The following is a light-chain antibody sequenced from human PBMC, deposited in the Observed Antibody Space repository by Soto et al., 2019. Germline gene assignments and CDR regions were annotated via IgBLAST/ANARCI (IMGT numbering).Light chain of an antibody. V-gene: IGLV2-14*01. CDR2: AVS. J-gene: IGLJ1*01. Sequence: QSVLTQPASVSGSPGQSITISCTGTSSDVGDYNYVSWYQHHPGKAPKLIIYAVSNRPSGVSNRFSASKSGNTASLFISGLQAEDEADYYCSSYTSDSSYVFGSGTKVTVL. CDR1: SSDVGDYNY. CDR3: SSYTSDSSYV.